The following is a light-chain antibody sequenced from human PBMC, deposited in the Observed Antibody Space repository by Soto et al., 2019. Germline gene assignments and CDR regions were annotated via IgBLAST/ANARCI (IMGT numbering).Light chain of an antibody. CDR3: TSYNTANTLV. CDR2: DVK. CDR1: SSDIGAYNF. J-gene: IGLJ2*01. Sequence: QSVLTQPASVSGSPGQSITISCTGSSSDIGAYNFVSWYQQYAGTAPKCVIYDVKERPSGASYRFSGSKSGNMASLTISGLQAEDEAYYYCTSYNTANTLVVGGGTKLTVL. V-gene: IGLV2-14*03.